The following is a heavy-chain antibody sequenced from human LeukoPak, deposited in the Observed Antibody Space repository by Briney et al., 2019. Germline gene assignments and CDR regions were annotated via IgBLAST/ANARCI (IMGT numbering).Heavy chain of an antibody. J-gene: IGHJ4*02. CDR2: IRYDGSNK. Sequence: GGSLRLSCAASGLTFSSYGMHWVRQAPGKGLERVAFIRYDGSNKYYADSVKGRFTTSRDNSKNTLYLQMNSLRAEDTAVYYCAKDMGLVGAKDYWGQGTLVTVSS. CDR1: GLTFSSYG. CDR3: AKDMGLVGAKDY. V-gene: IGHV3-30*02. D-gene: IGHD1-26*01.